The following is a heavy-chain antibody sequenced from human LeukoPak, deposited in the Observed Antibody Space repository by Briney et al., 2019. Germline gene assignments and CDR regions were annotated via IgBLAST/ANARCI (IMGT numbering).Heavy chain of an antibody. CDR3: ARETSSGWYQG. CDR2: IYYSGST. J-gene: IGHJ4*02. D-gene: IGHD6-19*01. V-gene: IGHV4-59*01. Sequence: PSETLSLTCTVSGGSISSYYWSWIRQPPGKGLEWIGYIYYSGSTNYNPSLKSRVTISVDTSKNQFSLKLSSVTAADTAVYYCARETSSGWYQGWGQGTLVTVSS. CDR1: GGSISSYY.